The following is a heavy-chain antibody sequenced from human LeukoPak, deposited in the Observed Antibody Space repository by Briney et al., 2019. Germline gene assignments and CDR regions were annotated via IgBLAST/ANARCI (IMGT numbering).Heavy chain of an antibody. CDR2: IIPILGIA. CDR3: ARVGATISDY. Sequence: ASVKVSCKASGGTFSSYAISWVRQAPGQGLEWMGRIIPILGIANYAQKSQGRVTITADKSTSTAYMELSSLRSEDTAVYYCARVGATISDYWGQGTQVTVSS. V-gene: IGHV1-69*04. J-gene: IGHJ4*02. D-gene: IGHD5-24*01. CDR1: GGTFSSYA.